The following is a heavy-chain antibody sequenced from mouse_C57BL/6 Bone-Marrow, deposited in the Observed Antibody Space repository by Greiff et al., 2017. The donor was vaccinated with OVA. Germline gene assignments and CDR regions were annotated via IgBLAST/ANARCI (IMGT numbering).Heavy chain of an antibody. Sequence: VQLQQSGAELVKPGASVKISCKASGYAFSSYWMNWVKQRPGKGLEWIGQIYPGDGDTNYNGKFKGKATLTADKSSSTAYMQLSSLTSEDSAVYFCARSVTTVVPRYFDVWGTGTTVTVSS. CDR1: GYAFSSYW. D-gene: IGHD1-1*01. CDR2: IYPGDGDT. CDR3: ARSVTTVVPRYFDV. V-gene: IGHV1-80*01. J-gene: IGHJ1*03.